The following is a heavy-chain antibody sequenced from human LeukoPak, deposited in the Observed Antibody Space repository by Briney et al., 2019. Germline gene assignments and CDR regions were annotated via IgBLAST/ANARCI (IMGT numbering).Heavy chain of an antibody. D-gene: IGHD3-22*01. CDR3: ARATIPYYDKTGRYDY. V-gene: IGHV4-39*07. CDR2: INHSGST. J-gene: IGHJ4*02. CDR1: GGSISSSSYY. Sequence: PSETLSLTCTVSGGSISSSSYYWGWIRQPPGKGLEWIGEINHSGSTNYNPSLKSRVTISVDTSKNQFSLKLSSVTAADTAVYYCARATIPYYDKTGRYDYWGQGTLVTVSS.